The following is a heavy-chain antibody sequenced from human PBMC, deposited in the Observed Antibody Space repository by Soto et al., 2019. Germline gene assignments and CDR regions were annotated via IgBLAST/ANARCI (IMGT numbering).Heavy chain of an antibody. J-gene: IGHJ1*01. CDR2: ISGSGGST. V-gene: IGHV3-23*01. CDR1: GCTFISYA. Sequence: VQRLESGGGLVQPGGYLRLSCAASGCTFISYARSWVRQAPGNGLEWVSAISGSGGSTYYAESVKGRFTISRDNSKNTRYLPSNSLRAADTAVYYCATEGGCGENWGKGTLVTVYS. CDR3: ATEGGCGEN. D-gene: IGHD3-10*01.